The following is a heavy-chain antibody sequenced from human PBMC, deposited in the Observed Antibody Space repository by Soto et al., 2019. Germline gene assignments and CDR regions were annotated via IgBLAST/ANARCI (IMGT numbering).Heavy chain of an antibody. CDR2: IRNTPYGGTT. D-gene: IGHD2-2*03. Sequence: DVQLVESGGGLVAPGRSLRLSCNCSGFRFSEHAMTWVRQAPGKGLEWVGFIRNTPYGGTTDYAASVRGRSTISRDDSASIAYLQMNSLKTEDSGLYYCSRGSFGYYGPWGPGTLVTVSA. CDR3: SRGSFGYYGP. J-gene: IGHJ5*02. CDR1: GFRFSEHA. V-gene: IGHV3-49*04.